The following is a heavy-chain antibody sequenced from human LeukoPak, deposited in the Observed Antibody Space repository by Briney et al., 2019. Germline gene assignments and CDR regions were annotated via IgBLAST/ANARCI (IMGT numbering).Heavy chain of an antibody. V-gene: IGHV3-21*01. J-gene: IGHJ4*02. CDR2: ISSSSSYI. CDR3: ARVSYCGGDCYWGFDY. D-gene: IGHD2-21*02. Sequence: GGSLRLSCAASGFTFSSYSMNWVRQAPGKGLEWVSSISSSSSYIYYADSVKGRFTISRDNAKNSLYLQMNSLRAEDTAVYYCARVSYCGGDCYWGFDYWGQGTLVTVSS. CDR1: GFTFSSYS.